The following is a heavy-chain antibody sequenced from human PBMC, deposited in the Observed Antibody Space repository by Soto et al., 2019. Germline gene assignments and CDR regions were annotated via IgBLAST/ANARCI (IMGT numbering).Heavy chain of an antibody. CDR1: GFTFSSYA. V-gene: IGHV3-23*01. CDR2: ISGSGGST. CDR3: ANFVAAAGVDY. D-gene: IGHD6-13*01. Sequence: GGSLRLSCAASGFTFSSYAMSWVRQAPGKGLEWVSAISGSGGSTYCADSVKGRFTISRDNSKNTLYLQMNSLRAEDTAVYYCANFVAAAGVDYWGQGTLVTVSS. J-gene: IGHJ4*02.